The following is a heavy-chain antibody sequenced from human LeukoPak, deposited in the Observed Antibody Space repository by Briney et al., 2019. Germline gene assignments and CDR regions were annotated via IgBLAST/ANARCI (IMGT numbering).Heavy chain of an antibody. CDR1: GFTFRNYG. J-gene: IGHJ4*02. V-gene: IGHV3-30*02. D-gene: IGHD1-1*01. CDR3: AKDGRHWNFDY. CDR2: IPFDASDE. Sequence: GGSLRLSCAASGFTFRNYGMHWVRQAPGKGLEWVAYIPFDASDEYYADSVKGRFTISRDNSKNTLYLQMHSLRADDTAVYFGAKDGRHWNFDYWGQGSMVTVSS.